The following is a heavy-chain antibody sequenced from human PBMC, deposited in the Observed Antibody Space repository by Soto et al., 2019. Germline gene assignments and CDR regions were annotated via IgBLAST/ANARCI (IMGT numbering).Heavy chain of an antibody. D-gene: IGHD2-15*01. V-gene: IGHV4-39*02. CDR2: VYYGSTT. CDR1: GGSIKKTNYH. Sequence: PETLSLTCSVSGGSIKKTNYHWGWIRQPPGKGLEGIMTVYYGSTTDSNPSQESVATTWVDTAKKHLSLNLSSVSETNTADYYCFGVLAATLDYWGQGTLVTVSS. CDR3: FGVLAATLDY. J-gene: IGHJ4*01.